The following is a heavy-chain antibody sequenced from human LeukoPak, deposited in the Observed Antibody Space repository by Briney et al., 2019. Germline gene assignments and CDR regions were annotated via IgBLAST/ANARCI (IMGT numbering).Heavy chain of an antibody. CDR1: GFTFSDYY. CDR2: ISSSGTTI. V-gene: IGHV3-11*01. J-gene: IGHJ3*02. Sequence: GGSLRLSCAASGFTFSDYYMSWIRQAPGKGLEWVSYISSSGTTIFYADSVKGRFTISRDNAKNSLYLQVNSLRAEDTAVYYCARDVMIVVVGAFDIWGQGTMVTVSS. D-gene: IGHD3-22*01. CDR3: ARDVMIVVVGAFDI.